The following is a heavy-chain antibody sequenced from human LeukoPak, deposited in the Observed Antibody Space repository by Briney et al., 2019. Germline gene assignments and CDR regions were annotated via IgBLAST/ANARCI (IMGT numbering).Heavy chain of an antibody. J-gene: IGHJ4*02. D-gene: IGHD2-2*01. CDR2: IKQDGSET. Sequence: PGGSLRLSCAASGFTLNRHWVYWVRQAPGKGLEWVANIKQDGSETFYVDSVKGRFTISRDNAKNSLYLQMNSLRAEDTAVYYCARVIVEVPGVSDYCDYWGQGTLVTVSS. CDR1: GFTLNRHW. CDR3: ARVIVEVPGVSDYCDY. V-gene: IGHV3-7*05.